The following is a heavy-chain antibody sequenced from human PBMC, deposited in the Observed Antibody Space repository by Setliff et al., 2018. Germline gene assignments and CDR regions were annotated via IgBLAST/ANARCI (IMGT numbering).Heavy chain of an antibody. J-gene: IGHJ4*02. D-gene: IGHD2-2*01. CDR3: ARLSPRVVPAAIIDY. Sequence: SETLSLTCGGYGGSISDYYRSWIRQPPGKGLEWIGEINQSGSTTYNPSLKSRVTISVDTSKNQFSLKLSSVTAADTAVYYCARLSPRVVPAAIIDYWGQGTLVTVSS. V-gene: IGHV4-34*01. CDR1: GGSISDYY. CDR2: INQSGST.